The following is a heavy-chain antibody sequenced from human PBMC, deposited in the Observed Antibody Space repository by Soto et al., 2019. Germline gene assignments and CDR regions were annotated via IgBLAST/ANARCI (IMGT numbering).Heavy chain of an antibody. CDR3: ARPDLSGAYEPYFDY. CDR2: IYYSGST. J-gene: IGHJ4*02. CDR1: GGSISSGGYY. Sequence: SETLSLTCTVSGGSISSGGYYWSWIRQHPGKGLEWIGYIYYSGSTYYNPSLKSRVTISVDTSKNQFSLKLSSVTAADTAVYYCARPDLSGAYEPYFDYWGQGTLVTVSS. V-gene: IGHV4-31*03. D-gene: IGHD4-17*01.